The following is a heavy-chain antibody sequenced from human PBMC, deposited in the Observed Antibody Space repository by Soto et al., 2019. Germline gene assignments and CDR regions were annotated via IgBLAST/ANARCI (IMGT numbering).Heavy chain of an antibody. CDR2: INPSGGST. J-gene: IGHJ5*02. CDR1: GYPFTSYY. CDR3: ARDDSSSSLSPYNWFDP. Sequence: SVKVSCKASGYPFTSYYMHWVRQAPGQGLEWMGIINPSGGSTSYAQKFQGRVTMTRDTSTSTVYMELSSLRSEDTAVYYCARDDSSSSLSPYNWFDPRGQGTLLTVSS. D-gene: IGHD6-6*01. V-gene: IGHV1-46*01.